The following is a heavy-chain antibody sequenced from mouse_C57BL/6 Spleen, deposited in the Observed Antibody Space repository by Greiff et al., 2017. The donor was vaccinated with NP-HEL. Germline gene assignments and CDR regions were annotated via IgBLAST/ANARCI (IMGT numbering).Heavy chain of an antibody. J-gene: IGHJ4*01. D-gene: IGHD1-1*01. CDR3: ARASAYYGSRGYAMDY. CDR1: GFTFSSYA. V-gene: IGHV5-4*03. Sequence: EVKLVESGGGLVKPGGSLKLSCAASGFTFSSYAMSWVRQTPEKRLEWVATISDGGSYTYYPDNVKGRFTISRDNAKNNLYLQMSHLKSEDTAMYYCARASAYYGSRGYAMDYWGQGTSVTVSS. CDR2: ISDGGSYT.